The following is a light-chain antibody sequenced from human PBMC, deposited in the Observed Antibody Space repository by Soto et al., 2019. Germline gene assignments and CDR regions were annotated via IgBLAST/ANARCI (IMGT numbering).Light chain of an antibody. J-gene: IGKJ1*01. Sequence: DIRMTQSPSTLSTSVGDRVTITCRASQNIRGWLAWYQQKPGKAPKLLIYDASTLESGVPSGFSGSGSGTEFTLTISSLQPDDFATYYCQQYNSYSWTFGQGTTVAIK. CDR2: DAS. CDR3: QQYNSYSWT. V-gene: IGKV1-5*01. CDR1: QNIRGW.